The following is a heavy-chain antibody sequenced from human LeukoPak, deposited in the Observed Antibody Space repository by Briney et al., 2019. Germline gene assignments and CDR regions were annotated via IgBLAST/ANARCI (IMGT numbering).Heavy chain of an antibody. V-gene: IGHV4-59*01. CDR1: GGSISSYY. CDR3: AGIQVDTAMVTTSAFDI. Sequence: SETLSLTXTVSGGSISSYYWSWIRQPPGKGLEWIGYIYYSGSTNYNPSLKSRVTISVDTSRSQFSLKLSSVTAADTAVYYCAGIQVDTAMVTTSAFDIWGQGTMVTVSS. D-gene: IGHD5-18*01. CDR2: IYYSGST. J-gene: IGHJ3*02.